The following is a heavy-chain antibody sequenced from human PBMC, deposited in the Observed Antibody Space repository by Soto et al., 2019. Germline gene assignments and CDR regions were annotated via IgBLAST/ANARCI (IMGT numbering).Heavy chain of an antibody. V-gene: IGHV4-30-4*01. D-gene: IGHD2-15*01. CDR1: GDSISTVDYF. CDR3: ARGRYCLTGRCFPNWFDS. CDR2: IYKSATT. J-gene: IGHJ5*01. Sequence: QVQLLESGPGLVKPSQTLSLTCSVSGDSISTVDYFWAWVRQPPGQALEYIGYIYKSATTYYNPSFESRVAISFDTSKSQFSLNVTSLTAADTAVYFCARGRYCLTGRCFPNWFDSWGQGTLVTVSS.